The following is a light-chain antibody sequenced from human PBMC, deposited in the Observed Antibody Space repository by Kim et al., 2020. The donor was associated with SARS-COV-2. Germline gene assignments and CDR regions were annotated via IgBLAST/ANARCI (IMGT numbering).Light chain of an antibody. CDR3: NSWDSRGNVV. Sequence: SSELTQDPAVSVALGQTVRITCQGDSLRSYYASWYQQKPGQAPVLVIYGKNNRPSGIPDRFSGSSSGNTASLTITGAQAEDEADYYCNSWDSRGNVVFGG. V-gene: IGLV3-19*01. CDR1: SLRSYY. CDR2: GKN. J-gene: IGLJ2*01.